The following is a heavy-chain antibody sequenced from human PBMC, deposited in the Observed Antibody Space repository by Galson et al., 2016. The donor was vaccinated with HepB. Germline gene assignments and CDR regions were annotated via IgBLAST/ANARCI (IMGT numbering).Heavy chain of an antibody. D-gene: IGHD1-1*01. J-gene: IGHJ5*02. CDR2: IYPGDSDA. Sequence: QSGAEVKKPGESLKISCKGSGYNFTNFWIGWVRQMPGKGLEWMGIIYPGDSDARYSPSSQGQVTIPVDTSISTAYLQWNSLKASDTAMYYCARKVQLERTYWFDPWGQGTLVTVSS. CDR3: ARKVQLERTYWFDP. CDR1: GYNFTNFW. V-gene: IGHV5-51*01.